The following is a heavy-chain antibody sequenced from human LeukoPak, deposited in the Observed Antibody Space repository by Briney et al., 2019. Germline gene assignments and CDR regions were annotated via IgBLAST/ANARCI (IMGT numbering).Heavy chain of an antibody. Sequence: ASVKVSCKASGYTFTGYYMHWVRQAPGQGLEWMGWINPNSGGTNYAQKLQGRVTMTRDTSISTAYMELSSLRSDDTAVYYCARELSSSSSIGNNWFDPWGQGTLVTVSS. V-gene: IGHV1-2*02. CDR3: ARELSSSSSIGNNWFDP. J-gene: IGHJ5*02. CDR2: INPNSGGT. CDR1: GYTFTGYY. D-gene: IGHD6-6*01.